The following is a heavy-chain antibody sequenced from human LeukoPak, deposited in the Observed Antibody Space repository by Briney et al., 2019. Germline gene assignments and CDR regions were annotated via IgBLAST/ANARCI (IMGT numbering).Heavy chain of an antibody. CDR1: GFTFSSYS. CDR3: ARERLGLISGYYYMDV. D-gene: IGHD3-10*01. V-gene: IGHV3-48*01. J-gene: IGHJ6*03. CDR2: ISSSSSTI. Sequence: GGSLRLSCAASGFTFSSYSMNWVRQAPGKGLEWVSYISSSSSTIYYADSVKGRFTISRDNAKNSLYLQMNSLRAEDTAVYYCARERLGLISGYYYMDVWGKGTTVTVSS.